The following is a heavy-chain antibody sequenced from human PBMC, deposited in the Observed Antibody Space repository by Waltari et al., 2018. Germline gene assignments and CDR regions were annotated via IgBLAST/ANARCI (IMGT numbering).Heavy chain of an antibody. D-gene: IGHD3-22*01. CDR3: ARDQWFGFDI. V-gene: IGHV3-7*01. Sequence: EVQLVESGGGLVKPGASLGLPCAATGFTLSEYWMTWVRQAPGKGPEWLANIKKDGGEEYYVDSVRGRFTISRDNAKNSLYLQMDSLRPEDTAVYYCARDQWFGFDIWGQGTMVTVSS. CDR2: IKKDGGEE. J-gene: IGHJ3*02. CDR1: GFTLSEYW.